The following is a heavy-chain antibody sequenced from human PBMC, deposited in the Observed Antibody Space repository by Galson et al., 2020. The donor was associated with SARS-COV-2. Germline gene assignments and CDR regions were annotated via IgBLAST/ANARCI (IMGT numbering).Heavy chain of an antibody. CDR3: ARGGAGGIWAAAVRD. D-gene: IGHD6-13*01. V-gene: IGHV4-4*07. Sequence: SETLSLTCTVSGGSIDSSYWSWIRQPAGQGLEWIGHIWINGITNYNPSLKSRVTISMEASNNRFALRLTSVTATDTAIYYCARGGAGGIWAAAVRDWGQGILVTVSS. CDR1: GGSIDSSY. CDR2: IWINGIT. J-gene: IGHJ4*02.